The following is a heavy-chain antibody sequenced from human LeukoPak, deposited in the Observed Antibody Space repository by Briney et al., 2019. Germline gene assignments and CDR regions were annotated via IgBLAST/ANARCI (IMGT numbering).Heavy chain of an antibody. V-gene: IGHV3-33*06. CDR2: IWYDGSNK. CDR1: GVTFSSYA. CDR3: AKAQSIAVAGATYDY. D-gene: IGHD6-19*01. J-gene: IGHJ4*02. Sequence: GGSLRLSCAASGVTFSSYAMSWVRQAPGKGLEWVAVIWYDGSNKYYADSVKGRFTISRDNSKNTLYLQMNSLRAEDTAVYYCAKAQSIAVAGATYDYWGQGTLVTVSS.